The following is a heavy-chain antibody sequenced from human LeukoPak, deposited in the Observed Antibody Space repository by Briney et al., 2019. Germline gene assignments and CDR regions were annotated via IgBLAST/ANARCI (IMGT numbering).Heavy chain of an antibody. CDR1: GVTPTSKY. CDR3: ARDRMSSWPSSYGMDV. J-gene: IGHJ6*02. CDR2: IYSGGST. Sequence: GGGLRFSCAAPGVTPTSKYMSWGRPAPRKGGGWGSVIYSGGSTYYADSVKGRFTISRDNSKNTLYLQMNSLRAEDTAVYYCARDRMSSWPSSYGMDVWGQGTTVTVSS. D-gene: IGHD6-13*01. V-gene: IGHV3-53*01.